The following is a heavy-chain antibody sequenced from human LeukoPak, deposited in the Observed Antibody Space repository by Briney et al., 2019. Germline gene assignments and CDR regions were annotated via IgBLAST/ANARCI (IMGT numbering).Heavy chain of an antibody. CDR2: ISSSSSYI. J-gene: IGHJ3*02. D-gene: IGHD3-22*01. CDR1: GFTFSSYS. Sequence: PGGSLRLSCAASGFTFSSYSMNWVRQAPGKGLEWVSSISSSSSYIYYADSVKGRFTISRDNAKNSLYLQMNSLRAEDTAVYYCARGLYDSSGYYPDHAFDIWGQGTMVTVSS. CDR3: ARGLYDSSGYYPDHAFDI. V-gene: IGHV3-21*01.